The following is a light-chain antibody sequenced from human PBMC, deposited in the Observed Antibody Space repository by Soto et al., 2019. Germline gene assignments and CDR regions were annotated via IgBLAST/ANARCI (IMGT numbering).Light chain of an antibody. CDR2: ANN. CDR3: QSYDSSLSGSRV. J-gene: IGLJ1*01. V-gene: IGLV1-40*01. Sequence: QSVLTQPPSVSWAPGQRVTISCTGSSSNIGAGYDVHWYQQLPGTAPKLLIYANNNRPSGVPDRFSGSKSGTSASLAITGLQAEDETDYYCQSYDSSLSGSRVFGTGTKVTVL. CDR1: SSNIGAGYD.